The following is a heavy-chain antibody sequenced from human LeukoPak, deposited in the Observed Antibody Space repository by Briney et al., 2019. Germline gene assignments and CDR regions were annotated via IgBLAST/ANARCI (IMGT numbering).Heavy chain of an antibody. Sequence: KPSETLSLTCTVSGGSISSYYWSWIRQPPGKGLEWIGYIYYSGSTNYNPSLKSRVTISVDTSKNQFSLKRSSVTAADTAAYYCARLYGIWFDPWGQGTLVTVSS. V-gene: IGHV4-59*01. CDR2: IYYSGST. D-gene: IGHD2-8*01. J-gene: IGHJ5*02. CDR3: ARLYGIWFDP. CDR1: GGSISSYY.